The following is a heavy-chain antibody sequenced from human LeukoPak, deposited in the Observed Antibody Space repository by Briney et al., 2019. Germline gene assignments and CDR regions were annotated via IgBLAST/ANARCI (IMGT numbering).Heavy chain of an antibody. D-gene: IGHD2-15*01. CDR1: GFTVSSSY. CDR2: IYSGGST. CDR3: ARLYCSGGSCYSVDY. Sequence: GGSLRLSCAASGFTVSSSYMSWVRQAPGKGLEWVSLIYSGGSTYYADSVKGRFTTSRHNPKNTLFLQMNSLRAEDTAVYYCARLYCSGGSCYSVDYWGQGTLVTVSS. J-gene: IGHJ4*02. V-gene: IGHV3-53*04.